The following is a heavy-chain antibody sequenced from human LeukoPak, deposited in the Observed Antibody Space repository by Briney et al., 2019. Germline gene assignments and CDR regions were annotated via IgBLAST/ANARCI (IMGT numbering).Heavy chain of an antibody. V-gene: IGHV3-11*01. Sequence: GGSLRLSCAASGFTFSDYYMSWIRQAPGKGLEWVSYISSSGSTIYYADSVKGRFTISRDNAKNSLYLQMNSLRAEDTAVYSCARGPMVRGVMVYYYYGMDVWGQGTTVTVSS. CDR1: GFTFSDYY. CDR2: ISSSGSTI. D-gene: IGHD3-10*01. J-gene: IGHJ6*02. CDR3: ARGPMVRGVMVYYYYGMDV.